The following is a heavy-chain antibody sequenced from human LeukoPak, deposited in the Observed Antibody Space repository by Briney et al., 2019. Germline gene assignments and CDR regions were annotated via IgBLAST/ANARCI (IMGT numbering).Heavy chain of an antibody. Sequence: ASVKVSCKASGYTFTSYGISWVRQTPGQGLEWMGWISAYNGNTNYAQKLQGRVTMTTDTSTSTAYMELRSLRSDDTAVYYCARDTWQITMIVVVMDYWGQGTLVTVSS. CDR2: ISAYNGNT. CDR3: ARDTWQITMIVVVMDY. D-gene: IGHD3-22*01. V-gene: IGHV1-18*01. J-gene: IGHJ4*02. CDR1: GYTFTSYG.